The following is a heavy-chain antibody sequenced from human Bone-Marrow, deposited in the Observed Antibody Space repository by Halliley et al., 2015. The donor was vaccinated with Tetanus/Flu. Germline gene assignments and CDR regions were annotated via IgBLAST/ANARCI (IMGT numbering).Heavy chain of an antibody. CDR3: ARDEDDYLWGGYRPHDGFDI. J-gene: IGHJ3*02. Sequence: SLRLSCAASGFTFSSYAMNWVRQAPGKGLEWVSLISGSGDSTYYADSVKGRFTISRDNSKNTLYLQMNSLRAEDTAVYYCARDEDDYLWGGYRPHDGFDIWGQGTMVTVSP. CDR2: ISGSGDST. D-gene: IGHD3-16*02. V-gene: IGHV3-23*01. CDR1: GFTFSSYA.